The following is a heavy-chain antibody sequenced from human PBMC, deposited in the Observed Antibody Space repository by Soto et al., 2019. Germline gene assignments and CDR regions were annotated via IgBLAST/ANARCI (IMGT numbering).Heavy chain of an antibody. CDR1: GSTFTSYG. D-gene: IGHD2-21*01. J-gene: IGHJ4*02. CDR3: AGDLGRGVIAAY. Sequence: QVQLVQSGAEVKKPGASVKVSCKASGSTFTSYGITGVRQAPGQGLEWMGWISAYNGNTNYAQKLQGRVTMTTDTSTSTAYMELRSRRSDDTAVYYCAGDLGRGVIAAYWGQGTLVTVSS. V-gene: IGHV1-18*04. CDR2: ISAYNGNT.